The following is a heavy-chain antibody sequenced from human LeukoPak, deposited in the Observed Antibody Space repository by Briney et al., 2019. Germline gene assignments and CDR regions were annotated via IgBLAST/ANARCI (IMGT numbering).Heavy chain of an antibody. J-gene: IGHJ6*02. D-gene: IGHD3-22*01. CDR2: ISSSSSYI. Sequence: GGSLRLSCAASGFTFSSYSMNWVRQAPGKGLEWVSSISSSSSYIYYADSVKGRFTISRDNAKNSLYLQMNSLRAEDTAVYYCARGGYYYDSSGYYLPYYYYYGMDVWGQGTTVTVSS. CDR3: ARGGYYYDSSGYYLPYYYYYGMDV. V-gene: IGHV3-21*01. CDR1: GFTFSSYS.